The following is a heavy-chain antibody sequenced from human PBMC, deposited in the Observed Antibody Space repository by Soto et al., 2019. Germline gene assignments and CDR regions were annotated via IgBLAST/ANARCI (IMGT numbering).Heavy chain of an antibody. Sequence: SETLSLTCTFSGGSVSSYYWGWIRQPPGKGLEWIGYIYYSGSTKYNPSLKSRVTMSVDTSNNQFSLKVSSVTAADTAVYYCARHSNRNYGLYYFDFWGLGALVTVSS. CDR1: GGSVSSYY. J-gene: IGHJ4*02. CDR3: ARHSNRNYGLYYFDF. CDR2: IYYSGST. D-gene: IGHD4-4*01. V-gene: IGHV4-59*08.